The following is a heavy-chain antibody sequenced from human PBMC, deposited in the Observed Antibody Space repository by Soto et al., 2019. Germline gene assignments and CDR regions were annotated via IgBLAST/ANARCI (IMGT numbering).Heavy chain of an antibody. CDR2: IIPILALA. Sequence: QVQLVQSGAEVKKPGSSVKVSCKASGGTFSSYTISWVRQAPGQGLEWMGRIIPILALANYAQKFQGRVTIXXDXSXNTAYMELSSLRSEDTAVYYCARSSRDGYTRRYFDLWGRGTLVTVSS. CDR1: GGTFSSYT. J-gene: IGHJ2*01. V-gene: IGHV1-69*02. D-gene: IGHD5-12*01. CDR3: ARSSRDGYTRRYFDL.